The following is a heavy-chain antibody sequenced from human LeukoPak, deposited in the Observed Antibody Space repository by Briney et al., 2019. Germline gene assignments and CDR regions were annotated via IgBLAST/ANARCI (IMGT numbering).Heavy chain of an antibody. J-gene: IGHJ4*02. CDR2: ITGGGGST. CDR1: GFTFSTYG. CDR3: ARATGYSSGWYFDY. V-gene: IGHV3-23*01. D-gene: IGHD6-19*01. Sequence: GGSLRLSCAASGFTFSTYGMSWVRQGPGKGLEWVSSITGGGGSTYYADSVKGRFTISRDNSKNTLYLQMNSLRAEDTAVYYCARATGYSSGWYFDYWGQGTLVTVSS.